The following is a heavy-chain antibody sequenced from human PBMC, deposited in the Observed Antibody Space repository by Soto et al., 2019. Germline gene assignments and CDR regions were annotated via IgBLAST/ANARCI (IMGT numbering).Heavy chain of an antibody. CDR1: GGTFGSYA. Sequence: ASVKVSCKASGGTFGSYAISWVRQAPGQGLEWMGGIIPIFGTANYAQKFQGRVTITADESTSTAYMELSSLRSEDTAVYYCGRVRYYGSGSYYPTGYYYYGMDVWGQGTTVTVSS. D-gene: IGHD3-10*01. V-gene: IGHV1-69*13. CDR3: GRVRYYGSGSYYPTGYYYYGMDV. J-gene: IGHJ6*01. CDR2: IIPIFGTA.